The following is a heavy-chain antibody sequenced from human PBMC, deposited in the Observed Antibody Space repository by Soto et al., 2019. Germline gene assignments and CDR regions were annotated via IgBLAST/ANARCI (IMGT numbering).Heavy chain of an antibody. V-gene: IGHV1-18*04. J-gene: IGHJ6*02. D-gene: IGHD5-12*01. CDR1: GYTFTSYG. CDR3: ARDSGSKSSRDIVATITGSFYYYYGMDV. Sequence: ASVKVSCKASGYTFTSYGISWVRQAPGQGLEWMGWISAYNGNTNYAQKLQGRVTMTTDTSTSTAYMELRSLRSDDTAVYYCARDSGSKSSRDIVATITGSFYYYYGMDVWGQGTTVTVSS. CDR2: ISAYNGNT.